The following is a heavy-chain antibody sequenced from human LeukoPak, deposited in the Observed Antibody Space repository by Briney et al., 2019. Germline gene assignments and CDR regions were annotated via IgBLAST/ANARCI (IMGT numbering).Heavy chain of an antibody. Sequence: PGGSLRLSCAASGFTFSSYAMTWVRQAPEKGLEWVSAISGSGVSTYYADSVKGRFTISRDDSKNTLFLQMNSLRAEDTAVYYCAKLGSGSCYSQLDYWGQGTLVTVSS. J-gene: IGHJ4*02. CDR3: AKLGSGSCYSQLDY. V-gene: IGHV3-23*01. CDR2: ISGSGVST. D-gene: IGHD2-15*01. CDR1: GFTFSSYA.